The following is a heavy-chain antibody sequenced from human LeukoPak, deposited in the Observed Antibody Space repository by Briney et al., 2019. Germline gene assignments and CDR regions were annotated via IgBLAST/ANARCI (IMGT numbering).Heavy chain of an antibody. J-gene: IGHJ5*02. D-gene: IGHD3-3*01. Sequence: GGSLRLSCAASGFTFSDYYMSWIRQAPGKGPEWVSAISGSGGSTYYADSVKGRFTISRDNSKNTLYLQMNSLRAEDTAVYYCAKFHFGSGWFDPWGQGTLVTVSS. CDR1: GFTFSDYY. CDR2: ISGSGGST. CDR3: AKFHFGSGWFDP. V-gene: IGHV3-23*01.